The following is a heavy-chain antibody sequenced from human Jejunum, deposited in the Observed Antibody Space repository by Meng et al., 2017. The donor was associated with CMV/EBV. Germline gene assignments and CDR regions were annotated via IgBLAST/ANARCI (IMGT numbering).Heavy chain of an antibody. D-gene: IGHD2-15*01. CDR3: ASHQQFCSGGSCYSLGYYYGMDV. J-gene: IGHJ6*02. Sequence: INWVRQAPEQGLEWMGWMNPNNGNTGYAQKFQGRFTMTWNTSISTAYMELSSLRSEDTAIYYCASHQQFCSGGSCYSLGYYYGMDVWGQGTTVTVSS. CDR2: MNPNNGNT. V-gene: IGHV1-8*01.